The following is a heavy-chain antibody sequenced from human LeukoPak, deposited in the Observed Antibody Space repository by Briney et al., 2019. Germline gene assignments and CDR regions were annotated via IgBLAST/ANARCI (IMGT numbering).Heavy chain of an antibody. D-gene: IGHD5-24*01. J-gene: IGHJ4*02. CDR1: GGSISSYY. CDR3: ARHRVATMGPSFDY. CDR2: IYYSGST. V-gene: IGHV4-59*08. Sequence: SETLSLTCTVSGGSISSYYWSWIRQPPGKGLEWIGYIYYSGSTNYNPSLKSRVTISVDTSKNQFSLKLSSATAADTAVYYCARHRVATMGPSFDYWGQGTLVTVSS.